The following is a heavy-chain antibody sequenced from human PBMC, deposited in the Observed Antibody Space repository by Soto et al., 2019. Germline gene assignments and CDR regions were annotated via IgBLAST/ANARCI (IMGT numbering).Heavy chain of an antibody. Sequence: SVKVSCKASGGTFSSYAISWVRQAPGQGLEWMGGIIPIFGTANYAQKFQGRVTITADKSTSTAYMELNSLRSEDTAVYDCARDGTGHYFDYWGQGTLVTVSS. CDR3: ARDGTGHYFDY. J-gene: IGHJ4*02. V-gene: IGHV1-69*06. D-gene: IGHD1-1*01. CDR1: GGTFSSYA. CDR2: IIPIFGTA.